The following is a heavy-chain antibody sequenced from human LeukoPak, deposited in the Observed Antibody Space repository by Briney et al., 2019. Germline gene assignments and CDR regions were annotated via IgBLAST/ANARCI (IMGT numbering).Heavy chain of an antibody. V-gene: IGHV3-23*01. CDR3: ARWARQHYYDSSGYSLDY. CDR1: GVTFSSYV. Sequence: GGSLRLSCEASGVTFSSYVMSWVRQAPGKGPEWVSGISGSGGGTYYADSVKGRFTISRDNSKNTLYLQMNSLRAEDTAVYYCARWARQHYYDSSGYSLDYWGQGTLVTVSS. J-gene: IGHJ4*02. CDR2: ISGSGGGT. D-gene: IGHD3-22*01.